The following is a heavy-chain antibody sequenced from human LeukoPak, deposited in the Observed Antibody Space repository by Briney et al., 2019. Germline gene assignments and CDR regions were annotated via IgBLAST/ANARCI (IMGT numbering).Heavy chain of an antibody. Sequence: ASVKVSFKASGYTFTTYGFSWVRQAPGQGGEGMGWISSYNGGEDYVQKLQGRVTITTDTTTSTTYMELRSLRSGDTAVYYCARQKKQTTAIDYWGQGTLVTVSS. D-gene: IGHD4-17*01. V-gene: IGHV1-18*01. CDR2: ISSYNGGE. CDR3: ARQKKQTTAIDY. J-gene: IGHJ4*02. CDR1: GYTFTTYG.